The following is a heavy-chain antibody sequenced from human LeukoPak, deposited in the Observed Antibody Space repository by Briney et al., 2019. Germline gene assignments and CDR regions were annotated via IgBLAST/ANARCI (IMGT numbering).Heavy chain of an antibody. CDR2: IYYSGST. CDR3: ARGGTYCSTTSCPRGLYYYYGMDV. D-gene: IGHD2-2*01. CDR1: GGSISSYY. V-gene: IGHV4-59*01. J-gene: IGHJ6*02. Sequence: SETLSLTCTVSGGSISSYYWSWVRQPPGKGLEGIGYIYYSGSTNYNPSLKSRVTISVDTSKNQFSLKLSSVTAADTAVYYCARGGTYCSTTSCPRGLYYYYGMDVWGQGTTVTVSS.